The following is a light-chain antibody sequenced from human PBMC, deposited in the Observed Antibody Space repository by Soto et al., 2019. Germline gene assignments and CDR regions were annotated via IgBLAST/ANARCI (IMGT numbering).Light chain of an antibody. CDR2: DAS. CDR3: QQLLT. V-gene: IGKV3-11*01. CDR1: PSVRSY. J-gene: IGKJ4*01. Sequence: PGERATLSCRASPSVRSYLAWYQQKPGQAPRLLIYDASNRATGIPARFSGSGSGTDFTLTISSLEPEDFAVYYCQQLLTFGGGTKVEIK.